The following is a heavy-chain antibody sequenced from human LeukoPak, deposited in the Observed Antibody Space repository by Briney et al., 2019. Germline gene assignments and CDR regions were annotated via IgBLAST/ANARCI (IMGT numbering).Heavy chain of an antibody. D-gene: IGHD6-19*01. Sequence: GGSLRLSCAASGFTFSYYRMNWVRQAPGEGLEWLSYITGGSSTIYYADSVKGRFTISTDNAKNSLYLQMNSLRDEDTAVYYCARGPPAGTGYFDLWGRGTLVTVPS. CDR3: ARGPPAGTGYFDL. CDR2: ITGGSSTI. J-gene: IGHJ2*01. V-gene: IGHV3-48*02. CDR1: GFTFSYYR.